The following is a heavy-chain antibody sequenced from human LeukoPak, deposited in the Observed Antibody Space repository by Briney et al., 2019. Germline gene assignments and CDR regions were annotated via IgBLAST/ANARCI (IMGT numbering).Heavy chain of an antibody. J-gene: IGHJ4*02. V-gene: IGHV1-3*01. CDR1: GYTFTSYA. CDR2: INAGNGNT. CDR3: ARDPGSRLSSVFDY. Sequence: ASVKVSCKASGYTFTSYAMHWVRQAPGQRLEWMGWINAGNGNTKYSQKFQGRVTITRDTSASTAYMELSSLRSEDTAVYYCARDPGSRLSSVFDYWGQGTLVTVSS. D-gene: IGHD2-15*01.